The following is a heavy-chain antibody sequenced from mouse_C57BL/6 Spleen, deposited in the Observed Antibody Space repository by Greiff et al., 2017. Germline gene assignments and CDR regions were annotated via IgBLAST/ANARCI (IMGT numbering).Heavy chain of an antibody. J-gene: IGHJ2*01. Sequence: VQLQQSGAELVRPGASVKLSCTASGFNIKDDYMPWVKQRPEQGLEWIGWIDPENGDTEYASKFQGKATITADTSSNTAYLQLSSLTSEDTAVYYCTTWDYEGYWGQGTTLTVSS. V-gene: IGHV14-4*01. CDR3: TTWDYEGY. CDR2: IDPENGDT. D-gene: IGHD2-4*01. CDR1: GFNIKDDY.